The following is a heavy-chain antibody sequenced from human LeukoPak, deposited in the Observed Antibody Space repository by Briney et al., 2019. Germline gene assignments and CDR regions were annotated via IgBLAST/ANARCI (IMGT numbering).Heavy chain of an antibody. CDR1: GFSFSTYG. Sequence: GGSLRLSCAASGFSFSTYGMHWVRQAPGKGLEWVAVIPHEETNKYYGDSVKGRFTISRDISTNTVYLQMNSLRPDDTAVYYCAKDGGPIIRFLISGPDYWGQGTRVTVSS. CDR3: AKDGGPIIRFLISGPDY. D-gene: IGHD5-12*01. V-gene: IGHV3-30*02. CDR2: IPHEETNK. J-gene: IGHJ4*02.